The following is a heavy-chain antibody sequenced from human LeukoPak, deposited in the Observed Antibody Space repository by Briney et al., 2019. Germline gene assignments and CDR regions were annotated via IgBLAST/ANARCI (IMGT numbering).Heavy chain of an antibody. J-gene: IGHJ4*02. V-gene: IGHV4-4*07. Sequence: PSETLSLTCTVSGGSISSYYWSWIRQPAGKGLEWIGRIHTSGSTDYNPSLKSRVTMSLDTSKNQFPLKLSSVTAADTAVYYCASLYCGGGCYPGYWGQGTLVTVSS. D-gene: IGHD2-21*02. CDR2: IHTSGST. CDR3: ASLYCGGGCYPGY. CDR1: GGSISSYY.